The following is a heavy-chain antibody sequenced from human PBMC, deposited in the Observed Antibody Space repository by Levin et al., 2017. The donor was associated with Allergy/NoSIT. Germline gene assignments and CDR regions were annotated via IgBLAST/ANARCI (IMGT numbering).Heavy chain of an antibody. CDR3: ASRRVSYSSSSRLQWFDP. V-gene: IGHV3-21*01. CDR2: ISSSSSYI. D-gene: IGHD6-13*01. CDR1: GFTFSSYS. Sequence: PGESLKISCAASGFTFSSYSMNWVRQAPGKGLEWVSSISSSSSYIYYADSVKGRFTISRDNAKNSLYLQMNSLRAEDTAVYYCASRRVSYSSSSRLQWFDPWGQGTLVTVSS. J-gene: IGHJ5*02.